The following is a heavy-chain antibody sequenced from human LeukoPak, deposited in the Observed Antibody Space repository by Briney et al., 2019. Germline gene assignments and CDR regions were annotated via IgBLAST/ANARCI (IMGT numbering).Heavy chain of an antibody. CDR2: ISGSGGST. CDR1: GFTFSSYA. CDR3: AKDSGFWSGYLANWFDP. D-gene: IGHD3-3*01. J-gene: IGHJ5*02. V-gene: IGHV3-23*01. Sequence: GGSLRLSCAASGFTFSSYAMSWVRQAPGKGLEWVSAISGSGGSTYYADSVKGRFTISRDNSKNTLYLQMNSLRAEDTAVYYCAKDSGFWSGYLANWFDPWGQGTLVTVSS.